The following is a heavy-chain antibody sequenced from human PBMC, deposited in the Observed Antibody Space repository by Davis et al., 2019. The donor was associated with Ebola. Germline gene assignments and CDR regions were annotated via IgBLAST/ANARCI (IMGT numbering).Heavy chain of an antibody. Sequence: GESLKISCAASGFTFSSYRMNWVRQAPGKGLEWVSVIYDQTTAYADSVRGRFIISRDKSNNTLYLDMNSLRVDDTAVYYCATTQWLREFDNWGQGTLVTVSS. CDR2: IYDQTT. D-gene: IGHD6-19*01. V-gene: IGHV3-53*05. CDR3: ATTQWLREFDN. J-gene: IGHJ4*02. CDR1: GFTFSSYR.